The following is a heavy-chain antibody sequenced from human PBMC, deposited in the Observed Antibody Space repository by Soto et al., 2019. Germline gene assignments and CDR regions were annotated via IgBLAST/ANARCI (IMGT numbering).Heavy chain of an antibody. CDR1: GGSMSSNY. V-gene: IGHV4-59*01. J-gene: IGHJ4*02. CDR2: VYYGGT. Sequence: PSETLSLTCIVSGGSMSSNYWIWIRQSPGKGLEWIGFVYYGGTNYNPSFESRVTMSVDTPKNQFSLELNSVTAADTAVYYCVSYRGAFYFDHWGQGALVTVSS. D-gene: IGHD4-4*01. CDR3: VSYRGAFYFDH.